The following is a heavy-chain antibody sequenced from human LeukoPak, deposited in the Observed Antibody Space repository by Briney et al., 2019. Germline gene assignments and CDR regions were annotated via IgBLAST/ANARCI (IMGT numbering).Heavy chain of an antibody. J-gene: IGHJ4*02. CDR3: ARRSGGVTGFDY. Sequence: WIRRXXXXXLEXIGSIYYSGSTYYNPSLKSRVTISVDTSKNQFSLKLSSVTAADTAVYYCARRSGGVTGFDYWGQGTLVTVSS. V-gene: IGHV4-39*01. CDR2: IYYSGST. D-gene: IGHD3-16*01.